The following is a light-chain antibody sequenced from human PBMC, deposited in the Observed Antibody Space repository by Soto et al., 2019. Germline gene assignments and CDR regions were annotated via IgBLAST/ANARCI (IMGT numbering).Light chain of an antibody. V-gene: IGKV1-39*01. CDR2: AES. Sequence: DPPLPQSPSSLSASVGDRGTSTSRASQSISSYLNWYQQKTGKAPKILIYAESSLQSGVPSRFSGSGSGTDLNLTISSLQPEDFATYYCQKSYSTPRTCGQGTKVDIK. CDR3: QKSYSTPRT. J-gene: IGKJ1*01. CDR1: QSISSY.